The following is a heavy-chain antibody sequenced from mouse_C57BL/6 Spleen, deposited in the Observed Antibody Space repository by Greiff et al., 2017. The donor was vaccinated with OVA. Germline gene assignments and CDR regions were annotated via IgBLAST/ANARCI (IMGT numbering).Heavy chain of an antibody. CDR3: ARDYGSSYGFAY. J-gene: IGHJ3*01. D-gene: IGHD1-1*01. V-gene: IGHV1-9*01. CDR2: ILPGSGST. Sequence: VQLQESGAELMQPGASVKLSCKAPGYTFTGYWLEWVKQRPGHGLEWIGEILPGSGSTHYNEKFKGKATFTADTSSNTAYMQLSSLTTEDSAIYYCARDYGSSYGFAYWGQGTLVTVSA. CDR1: GYTFTGYW.